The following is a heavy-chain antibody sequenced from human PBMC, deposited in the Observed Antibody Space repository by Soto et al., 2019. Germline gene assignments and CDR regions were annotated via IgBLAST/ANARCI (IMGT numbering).Heavy chain of an antibody. CDR2: VYYSGTT. D-gene: IGHD3-10*01. CDR3: ALLTYYYGSGSYYNASQGPL. CDR1: GGSIDRGDYY. J-gene: IGHJ1*01. Sequence: SETLSLTCTVSGGSIDRGDYYWSWIRQPPGKGLEWIGYVYYSGTTNYNPFLKCRVTLSLDKSKNQFSLKMNSVTAADTAVYYCALLTYYYGSGSYYNASQGPLWGQGTLVTVSS. V-gene: IGHV4-61*08.